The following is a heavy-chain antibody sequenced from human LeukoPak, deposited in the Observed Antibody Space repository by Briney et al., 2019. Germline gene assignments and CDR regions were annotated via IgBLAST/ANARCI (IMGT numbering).Heavy chain of an antibody. V-gene: IGHV1-69*04. CDR3: VRYSDGGSSDYFDY. Sequence: ASVKVSCKASGGTFSSYAISWVRQAPGQGLEWMGRIIPILGIANYAQKFQGRVTITADKSTSTAYMELSSLRSEDTAVYYCVRYSDGGSSDYFDYWGQGTLVTVSS. CDR1: GGTFSSYA. J-gene: IGHJ4*02. CDR2: IIPILGIA. D-gene: IGHD4-23*01.